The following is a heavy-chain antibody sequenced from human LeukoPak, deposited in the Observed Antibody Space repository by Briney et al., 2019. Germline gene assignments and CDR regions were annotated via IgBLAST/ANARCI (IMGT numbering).Heavy chain of an antibody. CDR2: ISTSSSTI. CDR1: GFTFSSYS. Sequence: GGSLRLSCAASGFTFSSYSMNWVRQAPGKGLEWVSYISTSSSTIYYADSVRGRFTISRGNAENSLYLQLNSLRAEDTAVYYCARGGYEFDHWGQGTLVTVSS. D-gene: IGHD5-12*01. J-gene: IGHJ4*02. V-gene: IGHV3-48*04. CDR3: ARGGYEFDH.